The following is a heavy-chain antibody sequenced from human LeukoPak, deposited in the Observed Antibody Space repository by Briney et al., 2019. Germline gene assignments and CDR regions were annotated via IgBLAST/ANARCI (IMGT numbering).Heavy chain of an antibody. D-gene: IGHD3-22*01. CDR2: ISNSGSII. Sequence: GGSLRLSCAASGFIFSNYEMNWVRQAPGKGLEWVSYISNSGSIIYYADSVKGRFTISRDNAKNSLYLQMNSLRAEDTAVYYCARSTYYSDSSPYPFPDWGQGSMVTVSS. CDR3: ARSTYYSDSSPYPFPD. J-gene: IGHJ1*01. V-gene: IGHV3-48*03. CDR1: GFIFSNYE.